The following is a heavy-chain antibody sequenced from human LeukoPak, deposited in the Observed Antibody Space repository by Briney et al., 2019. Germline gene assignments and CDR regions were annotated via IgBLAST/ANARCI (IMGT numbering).Heavy chain of an antibody. CDR3: ARSGSYANDAFHI. CDR2: LYTSGGT. CDR1: GGSISSYH. D-gene: IGHD1-26*01. J-gene: IGHJ3*02. Sequence: PSETLSFTCTVSGGSISSYHWSWIRQPAGKGLEWIGRLYTSGGTNYNPSLKSRVSMSVDTSKSQFSLELNSVTAADTAVYYCARSGSYANDAFHIWGQGTMVTVSS. V-gene: IGHV4-4*07.